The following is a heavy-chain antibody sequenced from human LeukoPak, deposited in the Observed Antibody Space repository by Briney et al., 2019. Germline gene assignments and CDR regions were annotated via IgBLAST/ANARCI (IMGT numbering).Heavy chain of an antibody. Sequence: ASVKVSCKASGYTFTGYYMHWVRQAPGQGLEWMGIINPSGGSTSYAQKFQGRVTMTRDMSTSTVYIELSSLRSEDTAVYYCARGFLVTILGVDLYYFNYWGQGTLVTVSS. D-gene: IGHD3-3*01. CDR2: INPSGGST. CDR1: GYTFTGYY. CDR3: ARGFLVTILGVDLYYFNY. V-gene: IGHV1-46*01. J-gene: IGHJ4*02.